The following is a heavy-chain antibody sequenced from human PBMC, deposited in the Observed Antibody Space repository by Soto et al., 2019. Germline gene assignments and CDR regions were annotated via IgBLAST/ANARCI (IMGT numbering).Heavy chain of an antibody. Sequence: ASVKVSCKPSGGTFSSYAISWVRQAPGQGLEWMGGIIPIFGTANYAQKFQGRVTITADESTSTAYMELSSLRSEDTAVYYCAIRPHPGTQLGPLKLNYYYYGMDVWGQGTTVTVSS. V-gene: IGHV1-69*13. CDR3: AIRPHPGTQLGPLKLNYYYYGMDV. D-gene: IGHD6-6*01. CDR1: GGTFSSYA. CDR2: IIPIFGTA. J-gene: IGHJ6*02.